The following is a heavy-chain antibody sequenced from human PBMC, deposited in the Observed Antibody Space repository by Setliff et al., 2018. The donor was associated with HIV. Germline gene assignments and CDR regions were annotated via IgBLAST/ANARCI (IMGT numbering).Heavy chain of an antibody. CDR2: INHSGST. CDR3: ARGGRSLAAQTWFDP. CDR1: GYSISSGYY. V-gene: IGHV4-38-2*01. Sequence: SETLSLTCAVSGYSISSGYYWGWIRQPPGKGLEWIGEINHSGSTNYNPSLKSRVTISVDTSKNQFSLKLSSVTAADTAVYYCARGGRSLAAQTWFDPWGQGTLVTVSS. J-gene: IGHJ5*02. D-gene: IGHD6-6*01.